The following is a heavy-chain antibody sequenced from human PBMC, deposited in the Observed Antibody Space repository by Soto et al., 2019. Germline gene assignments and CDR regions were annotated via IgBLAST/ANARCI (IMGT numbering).Heavy chain of an antibody. V-gene: IGHV1-69*01. CDR2: IIPIFGTA. D-gene: IGHD1-26*01. J-gene: IGHJ4*02. CDR1: GGTFSSYS. Sequence: QVQLVQSGAEVKKPGSSVKVSCKASGGTFSSYSINWVRKAPGQGLEWMGEIIPIFGTANYAQKFQGRVTITADESTSTADMELSSLTSEDTAVYYCARDGGRHSGGIDYWGQGTLVTVSS. CDR3: ARDGGRHSGGIDY.